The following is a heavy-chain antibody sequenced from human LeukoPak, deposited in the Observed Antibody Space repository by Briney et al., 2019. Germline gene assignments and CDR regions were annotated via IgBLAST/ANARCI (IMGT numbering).Heavy chain of an antibody. D-gene: IGHD1-26*01. Sequence: SETLSLTCTVSGDSIISSSYYWGWIRQPPGKGPEWIGSFFYRGSTFYNPSLQSRAIISVDTSKNQFSLKLSSVTAADTAVYYCASLRERSYYARGFDYWGQGTLVTVSS. CDR3: ASLRERSYYARGFDY. J-gene: IGHJ4*02. CDR1: GDSIISSSYY. CDR2: FFYRGST. V-gene: IGHV4-39*01.